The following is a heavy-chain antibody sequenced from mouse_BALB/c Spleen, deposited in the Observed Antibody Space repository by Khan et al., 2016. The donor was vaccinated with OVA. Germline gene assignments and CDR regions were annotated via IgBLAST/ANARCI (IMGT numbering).Heavy chain of an antibody. J-gene: IGHJ3*01. CDR1: GYTFTNYW. V-gene: IGHV1-7*01. CDR2: INPSTDYT. D-gene: IGHD1-1*01. Sequence: VQLVESGAELAKPGASVKMSCKASGYTFTNYWMHWVKQRPGQGLEWIGYINPSTDYTEYNQKFKDKATLTADKSSSTAYMQLSSLTSEDSAVYYCVNHGSSSAWFTYWGQGTLGTVAA. CDR3: VNHGSSSAWFTY.